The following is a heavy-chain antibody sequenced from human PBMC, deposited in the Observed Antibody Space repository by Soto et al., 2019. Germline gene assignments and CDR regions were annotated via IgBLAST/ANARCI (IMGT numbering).Heavy chain of an antibody. CDR2: IKEEGREK. Sequence: EVQLVESGGGLVQPGGSLRLSCAASSFTFSSYWMSWVRQAPGKGLEWVANIKEEGREKYYVDSVKGRFTISRENAKNSLYLQMNSLRAEDTAVYYCARLTSVRHLGDAFDIWGQGTMLTVSS. CDR3: ARLTSVRHLGDAFDI. V-gene: IGHV3-7*01. CDR1: SFTFSSYW. D-gene: IGHD7-27*01. J-gene: IGHJ3*02.